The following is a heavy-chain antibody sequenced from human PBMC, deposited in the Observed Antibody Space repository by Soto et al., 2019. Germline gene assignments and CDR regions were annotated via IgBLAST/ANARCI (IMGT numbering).Heavy chain of an antibody. CDR2: IYWDDDE. J-gene: IGHJ3*02. D-gene: IGHD2-15*01. CDR3: AHRRSPYCSGGSCYSYAFDI. Sequence: QITLKESGPTLVKPTQTLTLTCTFSGFSLTTSGVGVGWIRQPPGKALEWLALIYWDDDERYSPSLKSRLTITKDTSKNQVVLTMTNMDPVDTATYYCAHRRSPYCSGGSCYSYAFDIWGQGTMVTVSS. V-gene: IGHV2-5*02. CDR1: GFSLTTSGVG.